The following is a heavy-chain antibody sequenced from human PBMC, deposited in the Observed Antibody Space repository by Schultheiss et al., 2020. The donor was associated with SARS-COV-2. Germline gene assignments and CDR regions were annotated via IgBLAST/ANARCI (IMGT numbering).Heavy chain of an antibody. CDR2: IYYSGST. CDR1: GGSISSYY. V-gene: IGHV4-59*12. Sequence: SETLSLTCTVSGGSISSYYWSWIRQPPGKGLEWIGYIYYSGSTNYNPSLKSRVTISVDTSKNQFSLKLSSVTAADTAVYYCARVAPKVAIDYWGQGTLVTVCS. CDR3: ARVAPKVAIDY. J-gene: IGHJ4*02.